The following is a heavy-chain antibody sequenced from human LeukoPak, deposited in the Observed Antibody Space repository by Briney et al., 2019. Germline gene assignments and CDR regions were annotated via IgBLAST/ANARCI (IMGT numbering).Heavy chain of an antibody. CDR3: ARDRNGSYYYDAFDI. Sequence: GGSLRLSCAAPGFTFSNYEMNWVRQAPGKGLEWLSYISSSGRSIYYAGSVKGRFTISRDNAKNSLSLQMNSLRAEDTAVYYCARDRNGSYYYDAFDIWGQGTMVTVSS. CDR2: ISSSGRSI. D-gene: IGHD1-26*01. CDR1: GFTFSNYE. V-gene: IGHV3-48*03. J-gene: IGHJ3*02.